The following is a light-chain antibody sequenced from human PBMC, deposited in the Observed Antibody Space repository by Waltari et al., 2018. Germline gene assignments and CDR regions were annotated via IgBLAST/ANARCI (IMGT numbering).Light chain of an antibody. Sequence: QSALTQPASVSGSPGQSITISCSGVGSAVGASDSVSWHQHHPGKAPQVIIYDVTNRPSGFSDRFSASKSANTASLTISRLQPEDEADYYCSSQTLDGLVLFGGGTRLTVL. V-gene: IGLV2-14*03. CDR2: DVT. J-gene: IGLJ2*01. CDR3: SSQTLDGLVL. CDR1: GSAVGASDS.